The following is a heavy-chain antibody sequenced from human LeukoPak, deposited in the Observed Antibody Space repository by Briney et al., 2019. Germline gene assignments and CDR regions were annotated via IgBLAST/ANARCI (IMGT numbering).Heavy chain of an antibody. CDR3: AREAPGDPPTTYNWFDP. D-gene: IGHD4-17*01. CDR1: GGFFSGYY. Sequence: PSETLSLTCAVYGGFFSGYYWSWIRQHPGKGLEWMREIKHSGSTNYNPSLKSRDTISVDTSKNQFSLKQSPVAAADTAVYDCAREAPGDPPTTYNWFDPWGQGTLVTVSS. V-gene: IGHV4-34*01. CDR2: IKHSGST. J-gene: IGHJ5*02.